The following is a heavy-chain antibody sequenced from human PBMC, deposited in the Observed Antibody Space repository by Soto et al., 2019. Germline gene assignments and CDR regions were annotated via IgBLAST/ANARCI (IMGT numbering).Heavy chain of an antibody. V-gene: IGHV1-8*01. CDR1: GYTFTSYD. CDR2: MNPNSGNT. CDR3: ASYTPYYDFWSGADYYYYGMDV. Sequence: QVQLVQSGAEVKKPGASVKVSCKASGYTFTSYDINWVRQATGQGLEWMGWMNPNSGNTGYAQKFQGRVTMTRNTSISTVYMELSSLRSEDTAVYYCASYTPYYDFWSGADYYYYGMDVWGQGTTVTVS. J-gene: IGHJ6*02. D-gene: IGHD3-3*01.